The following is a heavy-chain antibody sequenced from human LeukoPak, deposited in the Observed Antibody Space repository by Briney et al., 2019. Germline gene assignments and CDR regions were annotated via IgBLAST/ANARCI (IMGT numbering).Heavy chain of an antibody. J-gene: IGHJ4*02. CDR1: GGSFSGYY. CDR3: ARGAYDYIWGSYRSLRNDY. Sequence: SETLSLTCAVYGGSFSGYYWSWIRQPSGKGLEWIGEINHSGSTNYNPSLKSRVTISVDTSKNQFSLKLSSVTAADTAVYYCARGAYDYIWGSYRSLRNDYWGQGTLVTVSS. D-gene: IGHD3-16*02. V-gene: IGHV4-34*01. CDR2: INHSGST.